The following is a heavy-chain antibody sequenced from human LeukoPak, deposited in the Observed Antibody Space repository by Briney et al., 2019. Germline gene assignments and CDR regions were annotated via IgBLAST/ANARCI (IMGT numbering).Heavy chain of an antibody. V-gene: IGHV4-4*09. CDR3: ARHRSSRSSRGFDP. D-gene: IGHD6-13*01. Sequence: PSETLSLTCTVSGDSISGYYWSWIRQSPGKGLEWIGYIYTSGSTNYNPSPKSRVTISVDTSKNQFSLKLGSVTAADTALYYCARHRSSRSSRGFDPWGQGTLVTVSS. CDR2: IYTSGST. CDR1: GDSISGYY. J-gene: IGHJ5*02.